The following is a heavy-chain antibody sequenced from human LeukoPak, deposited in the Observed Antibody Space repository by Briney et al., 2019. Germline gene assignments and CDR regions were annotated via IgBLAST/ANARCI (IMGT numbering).Heavy chain of an antibody. CDR3: ARLTRLSTSPDRYYLDY. Sequence: PSETLSLTCTVSGDSISSYYWSWIRQPPGKGLEWIGYIYTSGGTNYIPSLKGRVTIPIDTSKNQFSLKLSSVTAADSAVCYCARLTRLSTSPDRYYLDYWGQGTLVTVSS. CDR1: GDSISSYY. V-gene: IGHV4-4*09. CDR2: IYTSGGT. J-gene: IGHJ4*02. D-gene: IGHD6-6*01.